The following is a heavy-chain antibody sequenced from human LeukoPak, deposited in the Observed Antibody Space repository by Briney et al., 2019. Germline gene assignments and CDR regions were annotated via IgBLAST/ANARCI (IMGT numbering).Heavy chain of an antibody. V-gene: IGHV3-33*01. Sequence: GGSLRLSCAASGFTFSSYGMHWVRQAPGKGLEWVAVIWYDGSNKYYADSVKGRFTISRDNSKNTLYLQMNSLRAEDTAVYYCARAAFGSSGYSIDYWGQGTLVTVSS. CDR1: GFTFSSYG. CDR2: IWYDGSNK. CDR3: ARAAFGSSGYSIDY. J-gene: IGHJ4*02. D-gene: IGHD3-22*01.